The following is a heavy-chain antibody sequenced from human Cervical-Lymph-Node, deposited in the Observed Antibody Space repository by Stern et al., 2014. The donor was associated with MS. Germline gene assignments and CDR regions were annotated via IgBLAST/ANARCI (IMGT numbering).Heavy chain of an antibody. D-gene: IGHD2-2*01. J-gene: IGHJ6*02. CDR3: ARRVLVAMGGYPKTLDV. Sequence: VQLLESGGVLVQPGGSLKLSCAASGFTFSRYWMTWVRQAPGKGLEWVANLKEDGSEQYYVDSVKGRFTMSRDNAKNSLYLQMNSLRAEDTAVYYCARRVLVAMGGYPKTLDVWGRGTTVTVSS. CDR1: GFTFSRYW. CDR2: LKEDGSEQ. V-gene: IGHV3-7*01.